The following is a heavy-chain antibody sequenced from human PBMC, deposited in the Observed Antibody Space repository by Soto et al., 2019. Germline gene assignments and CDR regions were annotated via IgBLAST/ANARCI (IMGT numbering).Heavy chain of an antibody. J-gene: IGHJ4*02. CDR3: ASALYYYDSSGLILSFDY. Sequence: SETLSLTCAVPGYSMSSGYYWGWIRQPPGKGLEWIGSIYHSGSTYYNPSLKSRVTISVDTSKNQFSLKLSSVTAADTAVYYCASALYYYDSSGLILSFDYWGQGTLVTVSS. V-gene: IGHV4-38-2*01. CDR1: GYSMSSGYY. CDR2: IYHSGST. D-gene: IGHD3-22*01.